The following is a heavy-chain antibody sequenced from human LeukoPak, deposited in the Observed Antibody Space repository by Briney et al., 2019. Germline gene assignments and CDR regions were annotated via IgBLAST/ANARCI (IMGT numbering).Heavy chain of an antibody. J-gene: IGHJ6*02. CDR1: GYTFTSYD. V-gene: IGHV1-8*01. Sequence: ASVKVSCKASGYTFTSYDINWVRQATGQGLEWMGWMNPNSGNTGYAQKFQGRVTTTRNTSISTAYMELSSLRSEDTAVYYCAGAYDFWSGSYGMDVWGQGTTVTVSS. CDR3: AGAYDFWSGSYGMDV. CDR2: MNPNSGNT. D-gene: IGHD3-3*01.